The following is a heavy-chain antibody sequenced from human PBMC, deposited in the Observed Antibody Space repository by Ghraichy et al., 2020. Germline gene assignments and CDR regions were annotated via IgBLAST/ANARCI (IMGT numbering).Heavy chain of an antibody. CDR1: GASSSSYY. D-gene: IGHD1-26*01. J-gene: IGHJ4*02. CDR2: IYKSGST. Sequence: SETLSPTCTFSGASSSSYYWSWIRQPAGKGLQWIGRIYKSGSTNYNPSLKNRVTMSVDTSKNQFSLKLSSVTAADTAVYYCSRQSSGTYVYFDYWGQGTLVTGSS. CDR3: SRQSSGTYVYFDY. V-gene: IGHV4-4*07.